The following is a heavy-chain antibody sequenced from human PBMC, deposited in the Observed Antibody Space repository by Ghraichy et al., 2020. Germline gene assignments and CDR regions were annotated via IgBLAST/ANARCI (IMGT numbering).Heavy chain of an antibody. CDR2: ISSSGSTI. Sequence: GSLRLSCAASGFTFSDYYMSWIRQAPGKGLEWVSYISSSGSTIYYADSVKGRFTISRDNAKNSLYLQMNSLRAEDTAVYYCARLQRRRIFNWFDPWGQGTLVTVSS. V-gene: IGHV3-11*04. CDR1: GFTFSDYY. CDR3: ARLQRRRIFNWFDP. J-gene: IGHJ5*02. D-gene: IGHD5-24*01.